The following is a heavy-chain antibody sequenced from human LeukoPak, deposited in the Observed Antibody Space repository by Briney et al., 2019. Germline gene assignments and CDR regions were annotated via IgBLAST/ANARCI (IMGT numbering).Heavy chain of an antibody. CDR1: GFTFSSYS. Sequence: PGGSLPLSCAASGFTFSSYSMNWVRQAPGKGLEWVSSISSSSSYIYYADSVKGRFTISRDNAKNSLYLQMNSLRAEDTAVYYCAPRGIAVAGFDYWGQGTLVTVPS. V-gene: IGHV3-21*01. J-gene: IGHJ4*02. CDR3: APRGIAVAGFDY. CDR2: ISSSSSYI. D-gene: IGHD6-19*01.